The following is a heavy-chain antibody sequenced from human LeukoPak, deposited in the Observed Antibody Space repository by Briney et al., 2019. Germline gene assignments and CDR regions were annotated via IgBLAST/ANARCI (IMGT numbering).Heavy chain of an antibody. V-gene: IGHV4-34*01. CDR2: INDSGST. CDR1: GGSFSGHY. Sequence: SETLSLTCAVYGGSFSGHYWSWIRQPPGKGLEWIGEINDSGSTNYNPSLTSRVTISVDTSKNQFSLKVKSVTAADTAVYYCARKLGTGSSAGVIDYWGQRTLVTVSS. CDR3: ARKLGTGSSAGVIDY. J-gene: IGHJ4*02. D-gene: IGHD6-6*01.